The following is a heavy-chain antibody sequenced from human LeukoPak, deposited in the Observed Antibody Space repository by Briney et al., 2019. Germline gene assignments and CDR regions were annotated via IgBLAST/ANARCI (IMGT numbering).Heavy chain of an antibody. V-gene: IGHV3-30-3*01. CDR1: GFTFSTNA. Sequence: PGRSLRLSCAASGFTFSTNAMHWVRQAPGKGLEWVAVTSYDESHKYYADSVKGRFTISRDTANNTLYLQMNSLRAEDTAVYYCASIAVEGTTEGSPYWGQGTLVTVSS. J-gene: IGHJ4*02. CDR2: TSYDESHK. D-gene: IGHD4-17*01. CDR3: ASIAVEGTTEGSPY.